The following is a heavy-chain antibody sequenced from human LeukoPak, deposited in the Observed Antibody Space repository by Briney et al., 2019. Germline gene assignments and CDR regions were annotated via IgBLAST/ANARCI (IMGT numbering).Heavy chain of an antibody. D-gene: IGHD2-2*01. CDR2: IKQDGSEK. J-gene: IGHJ6*03. Sequence: GGSLRLSCAASEFTFSSYWMSWVRQAPGKGLEWVANIKQDGSEKYYVDSVKGRFTISRDNAKNSLYLQMNSLRAEDTAVYYCARDSRYYYYYYMDVWGKGTTVTVSS. CDR3: ARDSRYYYYYYMDV. V-gene: IGHV3-7*01. CDR1: EFTFSSYW.